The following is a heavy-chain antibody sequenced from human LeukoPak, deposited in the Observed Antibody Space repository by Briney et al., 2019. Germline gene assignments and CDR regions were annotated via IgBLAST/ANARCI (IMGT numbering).Heavy chain of an antibody. J-gene: IGHJ4*02. V-gene: IGHV4-38-2*02. Sequence: PSETLSLTCTVSGYSISSGSYWGWIRQPPGKGLEWIGSVYSSGSTYYNPSLRSQITISVDTSKNQFSLKLTSVAAADTAMYYCTRDMEYPGAGFDYWGQGIPVTVSS. D-gene: IGHD3-3*01. CDR2: VYSSGST. CDR3: TRDMEYPGAGFDY. CDR1: GYSISSGSY.